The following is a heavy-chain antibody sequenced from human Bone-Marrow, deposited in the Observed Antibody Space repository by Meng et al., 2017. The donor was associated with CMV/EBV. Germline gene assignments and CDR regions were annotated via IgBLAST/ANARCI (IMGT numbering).Heavy chain of an antibody. CDR2: MFSSGTT. V-gene: IGHV4-61*01. D-gene: IGHD3-22*01. J-gene: IGHJ4*02. CDR1: GGSVSGGSYY. Sequence: SETLSLTCTVSGGSVSGGSYYWSWIRQPPGKGLEWIGHMFSSGTTNYNPSLKGRVTISVDTSKNQFSLKLTSVAAADTAVYYCARANPSNYYDNNLDFDYWGQGTLVTVSS. CDR3: ARANPSNYYDNNLDFDY.